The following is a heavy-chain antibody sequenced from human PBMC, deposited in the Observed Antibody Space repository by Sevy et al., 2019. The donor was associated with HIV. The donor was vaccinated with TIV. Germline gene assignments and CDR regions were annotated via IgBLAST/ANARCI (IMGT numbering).Heavy chain of an antibody. J-gene: IGHJ6*02. CDR3: ARATAGTAPHYSYYTMDV. V-gene: IGHV5-51*01. CDR2: IYPGDSDS. D-gene: IGHD6-13*01. CDR1: GYIFTNYW. Sequence: GKSLKISCKGSGYIFTNYWIGWVRQMPGKGLEWMGIIYPGDSDSRYSPSFQGQVTISADKSISTAYVQWSSLKASETAMYYCARATAGTAPHYSYYTMDVWGQGTTVTVSS.